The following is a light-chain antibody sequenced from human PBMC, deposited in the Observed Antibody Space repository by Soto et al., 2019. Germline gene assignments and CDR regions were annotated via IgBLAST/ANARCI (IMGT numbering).Light chain of an antibody. CDR1: GGHSSYI. Sequence: QAVVTQSSSASASLGSSVKLTCTLRGGHSSYIIAWHQQQPGKAPRYLMKIEGSGSYNKGSGVPDRFSGSSSGADRYLTISNLQSEDEADYYCETWDTNNWVFGGGTKLTVL. CDR2: IEGSGSY. CDR3: ETWDTNNWV. J-gene: IGLJ3*02. V-gene: IGLV4-60*03.